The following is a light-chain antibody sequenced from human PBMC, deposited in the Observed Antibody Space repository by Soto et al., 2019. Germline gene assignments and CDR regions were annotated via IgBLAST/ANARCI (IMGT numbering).Light chain of an antibody. CDR3: QQSFSAPWT. V-gene: IGKV1-39*01. J-gene: IGKJ1*01. Sequence: IQMTQSPSSRFASVGDRFTITCRASQSISRYLNWYQQKPGKVPKHLIYAASSWQGGVPSRFSGSGSGTDFTLTISSLQPEDFATYYCQQSFSAPWTFGQGTKVDIK. CDR2: AAS. CDR1: QSISRY.